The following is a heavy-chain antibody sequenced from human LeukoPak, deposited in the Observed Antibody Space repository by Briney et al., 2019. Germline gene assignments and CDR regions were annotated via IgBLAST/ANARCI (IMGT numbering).Heavy chain of an antibody. Sequence: PGRSLRLSCAASGFTFDDYAMYWVRQAPGKGLEWVSGITWNSGTIAYADSVKGRFTISRDNTKNSLYLQMNSLRAEDMALYYCAKDPGYYGFGYYMDVWGKGTTVTVSS. CDR1: GFTFDDYA. V-gene: IGHV3-9*03. CDR2: ITWNSGTI. CDR3: AKDPGYYGFGYYMDV. D-gene: IGHD3-10*01. J-gene: IGHJ6*03.